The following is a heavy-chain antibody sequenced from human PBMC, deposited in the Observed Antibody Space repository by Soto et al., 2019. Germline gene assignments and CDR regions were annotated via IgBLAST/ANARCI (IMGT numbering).Heavy chain of an antibody. V-gene: IGHV4-4*07. D-gene: IGHD6-13*01. CDR1: GGSISTYY. CDR3: ARSSAGYGSSWYYFDY. J-gene: IGHJ4*02. CDR2: IYTSGST. Sequence: QVQLQESGPGLVKPSETLSLTCTVSGGSISTYYWSWIRQPAGKGLEWIGCIYTSGSTNYNPSLKSRVTMSVDTSKNQFSLKLSSVTAADTAVYYCARSSAGYGSSWYYFDYWGQGTLVTVSS.